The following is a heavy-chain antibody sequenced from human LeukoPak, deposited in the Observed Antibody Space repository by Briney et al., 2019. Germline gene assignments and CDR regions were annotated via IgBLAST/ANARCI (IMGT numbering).Heavy chain of an antibody. J-gene: IGHJ4*02. CDR2: IYYSGST. CDR3: ARHGVGANHY. CDR1: GGSISSSSYY. Sequence: SETLSLTCTVSGGSISSSSYYWGWIRQPPGKGLEWIGSIYYSGSTYYNPSLKSRVTISVDTSKNQFSLKLSSVTAADTAVYCCARHGVGANHYWGQGTLVTVSS. D-gene: IGHD1-26*01. V-gene: IGHV4-39*01.